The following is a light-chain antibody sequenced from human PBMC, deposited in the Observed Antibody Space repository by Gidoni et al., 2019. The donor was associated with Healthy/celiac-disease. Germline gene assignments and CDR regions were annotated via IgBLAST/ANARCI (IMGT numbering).Light chain of an antibody. Sequence: IQLTQSPSSLSASVGDRVTITCRVSQGSSSYLAWYQQKPGKAPKLLIYAASTLQSGVPSRFSGSGSGTDFTLTISSLQPEDFATYYCQQLNSSPITFGQGTRLEIK. CDR3: QQLNSSPIT. J-gene: IGKJ5*01. CDR1: QGSSSY. CDR2: AAS. V-gene: IGKV1-9*01.